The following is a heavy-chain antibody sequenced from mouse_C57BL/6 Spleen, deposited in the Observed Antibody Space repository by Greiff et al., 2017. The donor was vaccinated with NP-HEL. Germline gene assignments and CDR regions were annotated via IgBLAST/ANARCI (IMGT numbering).Heavy chain of an antibody. CDR1: GYAFTNYL. CDR3: ARDGSSSFDY. V-gene: IGHV1-54*01. CDR2: INPGSGGT. Sequence: ESGAELVRPGTSVKVSCKASGYAFTNYLIEWVKQRPGQGLEWIGVINPGSGGTNYNEKFKGKATLTADKSSSTAYMQLSSLTSEDSAVYFCARDGSSSFDYWGQGTTLTVSS. J-gene: IGHJ2*01. D-gene: IGHD1-1*01.